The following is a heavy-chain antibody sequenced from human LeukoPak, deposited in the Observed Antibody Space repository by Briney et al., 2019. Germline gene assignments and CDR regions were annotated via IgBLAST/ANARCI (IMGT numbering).Heavy chain of an antibody. CDR2: ISYSGST. Sequence: SETLSLTCTVSGGSISSGDYYWSWIRQHPGKGLEWIGYISYSGSTYYKPSLKSRVTISVDTSKNQFSLKLSSVTAADTAVYYCVRTLPSDFDWSTSGIFDHWGQGTLVTVSS. J-gene: IGHJ4*02. CDR3: VRTLPSDFDWSTSGIFDH. CDR1: GGSISSGDYY. V-gene: IGHV4-31*03. D-gene: IGHD3-9*01.